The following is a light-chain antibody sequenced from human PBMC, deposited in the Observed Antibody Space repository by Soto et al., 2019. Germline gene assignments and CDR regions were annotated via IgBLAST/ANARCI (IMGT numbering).Light chain of an antibody. Sequence: EFVLTQSPGTLSLSPGERATLSCRASQTVRNNYLAWYQQKPGQAPRLLIDDASSRATGIPDRFSGGGSGTDFTLTISRLEPEEFAVYYCQQFSSYPLTFGGGTKVEIK. J-gene: IGKJ4*01. V-gene: IGKV3-20*01. CDR2: DAS. CDR3: QQFSSYPLT. CDR1: QTVRNNY.